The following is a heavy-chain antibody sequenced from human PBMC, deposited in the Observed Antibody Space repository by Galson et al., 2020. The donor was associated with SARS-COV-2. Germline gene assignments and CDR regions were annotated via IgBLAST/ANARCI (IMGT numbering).Heavy chain of an antibody. D-gene: IGHD3-3*01. Sequence: VASVKVSCKASGYTFTGYYMHWVRQAPEQGLEWMVWINPNSDGTNYAQKFQGRVTMTRDTSISTAYMELSRLRSDDTAVYYCARVGPNYDFWSGYLYGMDVWGQGTTVTVSS. CDR3: ARVGPNYDFWSGYLYGMDV. CDR2: INPNSDGT. J-gene: IGHJ6*02. CDR1: GYTFTGYY. V-gene: IGHV1-2*02.